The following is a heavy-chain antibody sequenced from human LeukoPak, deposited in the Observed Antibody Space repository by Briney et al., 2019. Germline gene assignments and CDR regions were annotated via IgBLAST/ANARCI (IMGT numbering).Heavy chain of an antibody. CDR2: IRSKAYGGTT. Sequence: GGSLRLSCTASGFNFGDYGMSWVRQAPGKGLEWVGFIRSKAYGGTTEYAASVKGSFTISRDDSKSIAYLQMNSLKTEDTAVYYCARRSSSQAEYFQHWGQGTLVTVSS. J-gene: IGHJ1*01. V-gene: IGHV3-49*04. D-gene: IGHD6-13*01. CDR1: GFNFGDYG. CDR3: ARRSSSQAEYFQH.